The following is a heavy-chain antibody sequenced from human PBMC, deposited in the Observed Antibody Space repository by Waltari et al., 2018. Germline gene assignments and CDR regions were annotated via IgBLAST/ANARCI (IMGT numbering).Heavy chain of an antibody. CDR3: TRGYSGSSDH. Sequence: QVQLQESGPGLLKPSETLSLTCAVSGYSISSGYYWFWIRQPPGEGLEWIGSIYHDGTTYYNPSLKSRVSISIDTSKNHFSLTLNSVTTADTAVYYCTRGYSGSSDHWGQGTLVTVSS. V-gene: IGHV4-38-2*01. J-gene: IGHJ5*02. CDR2: IYHDGTT. CDR1: GYSISSGYY. D-gene: IGHD5-12*01.